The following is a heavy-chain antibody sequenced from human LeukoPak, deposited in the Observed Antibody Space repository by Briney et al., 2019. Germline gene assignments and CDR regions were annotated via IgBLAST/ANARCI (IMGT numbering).Heavy chain of an antibody. CDR3: AKDTGYTSGRIDS. J-gene: IGHJ4*02. CDR1: GFTFRSYG. CDR2: IHYDGSKE. Sequence: GGSLRLSCVASGFTFRSYGIHWVRQAPGKGLEWVALIHYDGSKEYYGDSVKGRFTISRDNSKSTLFLQMNSLSSDDTAIYYCAKDTGYTSGRIDSWGQGTLVTVSS. V-gene: IGHV3-30*02. D-gene: IGHD6-19*01.